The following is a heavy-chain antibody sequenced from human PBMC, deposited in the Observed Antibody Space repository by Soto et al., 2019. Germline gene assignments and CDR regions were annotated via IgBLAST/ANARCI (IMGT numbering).Heavy chain of an antibody. V-gene: IGHV4-39*01. D-gene: IGHD2-8*01. Sequence: SETLSLTCTVSGDSISRSSYYWGWVRQPPGKGLEWIGSIYYSGSTYYNPSLESRVTISADTSRNQFSLKLNSVTAADTAVYYCARRGYYAISAFDIWGQGTMVTVSS. CDR2: IYYSGST. CDR3: ARRGYYAISAFDI. CDR1: GDSISRSSYY. J-gene: IGHJ3*02.